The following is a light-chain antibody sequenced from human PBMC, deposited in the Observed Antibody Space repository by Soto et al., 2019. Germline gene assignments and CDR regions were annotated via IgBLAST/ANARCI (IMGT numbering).Light chain of an antibody. V-gene: IGKV1-39*01. CDR3: QQGHSMPFT. J-gene: IGKJ3*01. CDR1: PSITNS. CDR2: AAS. Sequence: DIQMTQSPSSLSASVGDRVTITCRASPSITNSLNWYQHKPGKAPTLVVYAASSLQSGVPSRFSGSGSGTDFTLTSSSLQPEDFATYFCQQGHSMPFTFGPGTKVDIK.